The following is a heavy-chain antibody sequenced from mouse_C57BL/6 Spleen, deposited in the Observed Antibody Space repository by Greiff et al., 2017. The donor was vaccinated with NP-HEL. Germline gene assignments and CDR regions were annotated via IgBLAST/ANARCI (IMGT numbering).Heavy chain of an antibody. Sequence: EVQRVESEGGLVQPGSSMKLSCTASGFTFSDYYMAWVRQVPEKGLEWVANINYDGSSTYYLDSLKSRFIISRDNAKNILYLQMSSLKSEDTATYYCARDRNYGGMDYWGQGTSVTVSS. D-gene: IGHD2-1*01. CDR2: INYDGSST. J-gene: IGHJ4*01. V-gene: IGHV5-16*01. CDR1: GFTFSDYY. CDR3: ARDRNYGGMDY.